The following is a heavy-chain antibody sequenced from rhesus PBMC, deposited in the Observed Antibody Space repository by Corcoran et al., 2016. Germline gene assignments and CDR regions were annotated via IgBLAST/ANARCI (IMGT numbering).Heavy chain of an antibody. CDR2: VDPEEGEA. Sequence: EVQLVQSGAEVKKPGASVTISCKASGYTFPAYYLPWGRPAPGKGLEWMGRVDPEEGEADYPKKCQDRATINADTSTDTAYMELSSLRSEETAMYYCATGVAGTVDWGQGVLVTVSS. D-gene: IGHD1-14*01. CDR3: ATGVAGTVD. J-gene: IGHJ4*01. V-gene: IGHV1-111*02. CDR1: GYTFPAYY.